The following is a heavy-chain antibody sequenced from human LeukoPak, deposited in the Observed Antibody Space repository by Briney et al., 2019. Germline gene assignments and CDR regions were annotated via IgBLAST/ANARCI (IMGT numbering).Heavy chain of an antibody. D-gene: IGHD3-16*01. J-gene: IGHJ6*02. Sequence: GASVKVSCKASGGTFSSYAFNWVRQAPGQGLEWMGGVIPLSGTANYAQKFQGRVTITADESTGTAYMELSSLRSEDTAVYYCASRTYYDYVWGSYRPRDYYYYGMDVWGQGTTVTVSS. V-gene: IGHV1-69*13. CDR3: ASRTYYDYVWGSYRPRDYYYYGMDV. CDR2: VIPLSGTA. CDR1: GGTFSSYA.